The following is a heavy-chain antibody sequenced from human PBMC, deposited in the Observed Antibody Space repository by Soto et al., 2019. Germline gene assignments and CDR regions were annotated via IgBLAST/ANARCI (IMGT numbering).Heavy chain of an antibody. Sequence: ASVKVSCKASGYTFTSYAMHWVRQAPGQRLEWMGWINAGNGNTKYSQKFQGRVTITRDTSASTAYMELSSLRSEDTAVYYCATSTMVPGYYYYGMDGWGQGTTVTVS. D-gene: IGHD3-10*01. CDR1: GYTFTSYA. CDR3: ATSTMVPGYYYYGMDG. CDR2: INAGNGNT. V-gene: IGHV1-3*01. J-gene: IGHJ6*01.